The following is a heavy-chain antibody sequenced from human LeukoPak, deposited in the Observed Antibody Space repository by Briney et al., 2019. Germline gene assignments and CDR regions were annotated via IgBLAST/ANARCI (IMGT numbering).Heavy chain of an antibody. CDR1: GGSISSGGYY. V-gene: IGHV4-31*03. CDR3: AREIVGAPGY. J-gene: IGHJ4*02. Sequence: PSETLSLTCTVSGGSISSGGYYWSWIRQHPGKGLEWIGYIYYSGSTYYNPSLKSRVTISVDTSKNQFSLKLSSATAADTAVYYCAREIVGAPGYWGQGTLVTVSS. D-gene: IGHD1-26*01. CDR2: IYYSGST.